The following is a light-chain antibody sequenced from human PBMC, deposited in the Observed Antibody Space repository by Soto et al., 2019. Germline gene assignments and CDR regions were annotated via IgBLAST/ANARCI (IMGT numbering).Light chain of an antibody. CDR1: SSNIGSNF. J-gene: IGLJ3*02. Sequence: QYVLTQPPSASGTPGQRVTISCSGSSSNIGSNFVYWYQQFPGTAPKLLIYGNNNRPSGVPDRFSASKSGSSASLTITGLQAEDEADYYCQSYDINLSGVFGGGTKLTVL. V-gene: IGLV1-47*02. CDR2: GNN. CDR3: QSYDINLSGV.